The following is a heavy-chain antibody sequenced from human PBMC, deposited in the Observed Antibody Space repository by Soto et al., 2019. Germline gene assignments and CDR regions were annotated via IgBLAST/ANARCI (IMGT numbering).Heavy chain of an antibody. J-gene: IGHJ2*01. CDR1: GFTFNTYA. V-gene: IGHV3-30*18. CDR2: ITPDGTEQ. CDR3: AKRGILGAQGMAYFDL. Sequence: QVQLMESGGGVVQPGRSLRLSCAASGFTFNTYAMHWVRQAPGKGLEWVAVITPDGTEQYYADSVKGRFPISRDNSKNTLYLQMNSLGLEDMSIYHCAKRGILGAQGMAYFDLWGRGTLVTVSS. D-gene: IGHD1-26*01.